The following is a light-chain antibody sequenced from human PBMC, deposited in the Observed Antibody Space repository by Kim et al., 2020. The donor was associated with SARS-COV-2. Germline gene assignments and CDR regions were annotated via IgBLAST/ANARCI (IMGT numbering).Light chain of an antibody. CDR1: LGIRDY. CDR2: AAS. Sequence: ASVGYRVTITCRASLGIRDYLAWYQQKPGEVPKLLIYAASTLQSGVPLRFSGSGSGTDFTLNISDLQPEDAATYFCQKYDSAPWTFGQGTKVDIK. J-gene: IGKJ1*01. V-gene: IGKV1-27*01. CDR3: QKYDSAPWT.